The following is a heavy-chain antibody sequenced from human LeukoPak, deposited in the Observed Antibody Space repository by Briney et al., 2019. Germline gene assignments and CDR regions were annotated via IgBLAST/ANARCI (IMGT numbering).Heavy chain of an antibody. CDR3: ARRKRDAFDI. CDR1: GGSITSYY. V-gene: IGHV4-4*07. J-gene: IGHJ3*02. Sequence: SETLSLTCTVSGGSITSYYWSWVRQPAGKGLEWIGRIYTSGSTNYNPSLKSRVTMSIDTSKKQLSLKLNSVTAADTAVYYCARRKRDAFDIWGQGTMVTVS. CDR2: IYTSGST.